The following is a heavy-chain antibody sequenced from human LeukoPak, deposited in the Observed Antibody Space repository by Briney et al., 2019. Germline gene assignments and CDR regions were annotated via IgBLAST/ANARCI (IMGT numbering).Heavy chain of an antibody. J-gene: IGHJ4*02. V-gene: IGHV3-30*18. CDR2: ISYDGSNK. CDR1: GFTFSSYG. Sequence: GGSLRLSCAASGFTFSSYGMHWVRQAPGKGLEWVAVISYDGSNKYYADSAKGRFTISRDNSKNTLYLQMNSLRAEDTAVYYCAKDSPFDYWGQGTLVTASS. CDR3: AKDSPFDY.